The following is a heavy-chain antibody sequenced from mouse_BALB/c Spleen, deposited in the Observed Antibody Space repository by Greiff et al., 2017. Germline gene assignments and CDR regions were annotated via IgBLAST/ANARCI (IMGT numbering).Heavy chain of an antibody. Sequence: EVHLVESGGGLVQPGGSRKLSCAASGFTFSSFGMHWVRQAPEKGLEWVAYISSGSSTIYYADTVKGRFTISRDNPKNTLFLQMTSLRSEDTAMYYCARSPPHYYAMDYWGQGTSVTVSS. CDR2: ISSGSSTI. CDR1: GFTFSSFG. V-gene: IGHV5-17*02. J-gene: IGHJ4*01. CDR3: ARSPPHYYAMDY.